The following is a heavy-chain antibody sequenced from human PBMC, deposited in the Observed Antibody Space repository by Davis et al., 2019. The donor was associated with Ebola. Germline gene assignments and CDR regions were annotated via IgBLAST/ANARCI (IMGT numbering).Heavy chain of an antibody. V-gene: IGHV4-59*08. CDR1: GGSISNEY. CDR3: ARHESLFDY. J-gene: IGHJ4*02. Sequence: MPSETLSLTCTVSGGSISNEYWSWVRQPPGRGLEWIGYIYYSGSTNYNPSLKSRVTISVDTSKNQFSLKLSSVTAADTAVYYCARHESLFDYWGQGTLVTVSS. CDR2: IYYSGST.